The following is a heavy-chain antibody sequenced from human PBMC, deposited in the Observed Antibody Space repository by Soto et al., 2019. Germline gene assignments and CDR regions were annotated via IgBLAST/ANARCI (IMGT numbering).Heavy chain of an antibody. CDR2: ISGSDGST. CDR3: ARGGGSGYFVDSLIPFDY. V-gene: IGHV3-23*01. D-gene: IGHD3-3*01. CDR1: GFSFRNYG. Sequence: GRSLRLSCAASGFSFRNYGMSWVRQAPGKGLEWVSAISGSDGSTYYADSVKGRFTISRDNSKNTLYLQMNSLRAEDTAVYYCARGGGSGYFVDSLIPFDYWGQGTLVTVSS. J-gene: IGHJ4*02.